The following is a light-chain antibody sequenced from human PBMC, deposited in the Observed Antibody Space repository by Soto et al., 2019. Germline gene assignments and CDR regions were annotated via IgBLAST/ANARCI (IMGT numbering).Light chain of an antibody. CDR3: AAWDDSLSGHEL. CDR2: RNN. J-gene: IGLJ2*01. Sequence: QLVLTQPPSVSGTPGQRVTISCSGTNSNIGKNYVYWYRQLPGTAPKLLIYRNNQRPAGVPDRFSGSKSGTSASLDISGLRSEDEADYYCAAWDDSLSGHELFGGGTKLTVL. V-gene: IGLV1-47*01. CDR1: NSNIGKNY.